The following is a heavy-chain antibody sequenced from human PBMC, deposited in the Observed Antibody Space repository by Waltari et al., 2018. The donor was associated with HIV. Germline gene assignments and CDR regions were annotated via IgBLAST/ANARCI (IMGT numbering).Heavy chain of an antibody. J-gene: IGHJ4*02. Sequence: QVQLVESGGGVVQPGSSLRPSCAASGFTFNNHGLHWVRQAPGKGLEWVAVISYDRSTKDYADSVKGRFTISRDNSKKTVYLQMNSLRAEDTAVYYCAKDRAFFQVGYSIIWGQGTLVTVSS. CDR3: AKDRAFFQVGYSII. D-gene: IGHD5-12*01. CDR2: ISYDRSTK. V-gene: IGHV3-30*18. CDR1: GFTFNNHG.